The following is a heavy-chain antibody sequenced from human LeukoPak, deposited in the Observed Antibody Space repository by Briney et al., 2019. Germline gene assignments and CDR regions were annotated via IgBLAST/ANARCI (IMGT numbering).Heavy chain of an antibody. Sequence: GGSLRLSCAASGFTLSSYAMHWVRQAPGKGLEWVAVISYDGSNKYYADSVKGRFTISRDNSKNTLYLQMNSLRAEDTAVYYCAREFNGGRAWSIVGATRGAFDIWGQGTMVTVSS. CDR3: AREFNGGRAWSIVGATRGAFDI. CDR1: GFTLSSYA. D-gene: IGHD1-26*01. J-gene: IGHJ3*02. CDR2: ISYDGSNK. V-gene: IGHV3-30-3*01.